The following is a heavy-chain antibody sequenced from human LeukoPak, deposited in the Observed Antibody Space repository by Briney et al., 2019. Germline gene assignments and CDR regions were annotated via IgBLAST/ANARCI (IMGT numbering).Heavy chain of an antibody. CDR3: ASVVVTSSHFDY. V-gene: IGHV1-2*02. J-gene: IGHJ4*02. Sequence: ASVKLSCKASGYTFTGYYMHWVRQAPGQGLEWMGWINPNSGGTNYAQKFQGRVTMTRDTSISTAYMELSRLRSDDTAVYYCASVVVTSSHFDYWGQGTLVTVSS. CDR1: GYTFTGYY. CDR2: INPNSGGT. D-gene: IGHD3-22*01.